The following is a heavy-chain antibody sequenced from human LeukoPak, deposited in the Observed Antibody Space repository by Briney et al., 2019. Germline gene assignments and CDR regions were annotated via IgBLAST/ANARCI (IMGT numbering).Heavy chain of an antibody. CDR2: IYTSGST. V-gene: IGHV4-4*07. CDR1: GGSISSYY. J-gene: IGHJ4*02. D-gene: IGHD3-9*01. CDR3: AGMYYDILTGQSDY. Sequence: SETLSLTCTVSGGSISSYYWSWIRQPAGKGLEWIGRIYTSGSTNYNPSLKSRVTMSVDTSKDQFSLKLSSVTAADTAVYYCAGMYYDILTGQSDYWGQGTLVTVSS.